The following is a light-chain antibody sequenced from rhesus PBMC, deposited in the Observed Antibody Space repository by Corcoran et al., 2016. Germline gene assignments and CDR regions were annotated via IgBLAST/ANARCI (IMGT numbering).Light chain of an antibody. CDR1: QGISSY. V-gene: IGKV1-28*02. CDR3: QQHNTYPLT. CDR2: TAA. Sequence: DIQMTQSPSSLSASVGDTVTITCRASQGISSYLNWFQQKPGKAPKLLIYTAASLETGVPSRFSCIGSGTDFTLPISSLQPEDFATYYCQQHNTYPLTFGEGTKVEIK. J-gene: IGKJ4*01.